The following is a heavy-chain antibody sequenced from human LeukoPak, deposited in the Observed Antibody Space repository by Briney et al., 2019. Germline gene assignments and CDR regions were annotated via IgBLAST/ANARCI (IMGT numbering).Heavy chain of an antibody. CDR3: ARSSTGDYDS. V-gene: IGHV5-51*01. CDR1: GYSLNNFW. J-gene: IGHJ5*01. CDR2: IYLRDSDT. Sequence: GESLKISCKASGYSLNNFWIGWVRHMPGKGLEWMGMIYLRDSDTRYSPSFRGHVTFSADKSIGTAFLQWSSMKASDTGMYYCARSSTGDYDSWGQGTLVSVSS. D-gene: IGHD4-17*01.